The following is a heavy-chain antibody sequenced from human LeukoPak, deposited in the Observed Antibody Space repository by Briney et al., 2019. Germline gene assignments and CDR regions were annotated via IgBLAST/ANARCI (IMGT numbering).Heavy chain of an antibody. Sequence: ASVKVSCKAYGYTFTPYYMHWVRQAPGQGLEWMGIINPISANTRYAQKFQGRVNMTRDTSTSTVYMELSSLTSEDTAVYYCARDQRGGRISWYSHFDFWGQGTLVTASS. J-gene: IGHJ4*02. CDR1: GYTFTPYY. D-gene: IGHD6-13*01. CDR3: ARDQRGGRISWYSHFDF. V-gene: IGHV1-46*01. CDR2: INPISANT.